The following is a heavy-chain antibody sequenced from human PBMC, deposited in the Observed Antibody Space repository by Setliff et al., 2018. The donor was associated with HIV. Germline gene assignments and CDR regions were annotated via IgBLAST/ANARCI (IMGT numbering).Heavy chain of an antibody. Sequence: GGSLRLSCSASGFTFSDYEINWVRQAPGKGLEWISYISHSGATIYYADSMKGRITISRDKANNSLYLQIHSLTAEDTAVYYCAIEDGCGGHYHSWGQGTLVTVSS. CDR1: GFTFSDYE. J-gene: IGHJ4*02. CDR3: AIEDGCGGHYHS. V-gene: IGHV3-48*03. D-gene: IGHD2-21*01. CDR2: ISHSGATI.